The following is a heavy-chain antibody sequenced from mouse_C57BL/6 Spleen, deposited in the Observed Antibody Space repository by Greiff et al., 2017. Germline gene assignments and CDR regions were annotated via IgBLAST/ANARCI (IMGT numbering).Heavy chain of an antibody. CDR2: IWSGGST. J-gene: IGHJ2*01. CDR1: GFSLTSYG. D-gene: IGHD1-1*01. V-gene: IGHV2-2*01. Sequence: QVQLQQSGPGLVQPSQSLSITCTVSGFSLTSYGVHWVRQSPGKGLEWLGVIWSGGSTDYNAAFISRLSISKDNSKSQVFFKMNSLQADDTAIYYCARDYYGSSGDYWGQGTTLTVSS. CDR3: ARDYYGSSGDY.